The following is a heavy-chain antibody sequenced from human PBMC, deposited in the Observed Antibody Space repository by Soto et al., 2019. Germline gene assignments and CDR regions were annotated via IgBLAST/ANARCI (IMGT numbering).Heavy chain of an antibody. CDR3: AKAVAQPYYYYYGMDV. D-gene: IGHD2-15*01. CDR1: GFTFSSYG. Sequence: QVQLVESGGGVVQPGRSLRLSCAASGFTFSSYGMHWVRQDPGKGLEWVAVISYDGSNKYYADSVKGRFTISRDNSKNTLYLQMNSLRAEDAAVYYCAKAVAQPYYYYYGMDVWGQGTTVTVSS. J-gene: IGHJ6*02. V-gene: IGHV3-30*18. CDR2: ISYDGSNK.